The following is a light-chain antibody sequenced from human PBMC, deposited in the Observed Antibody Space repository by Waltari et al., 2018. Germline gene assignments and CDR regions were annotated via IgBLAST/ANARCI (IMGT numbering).Light chain of an antibody. CDR2: EVS. CDR3: CSHTTTHSPV. Sequence: QSALTQPASVSGSPGQSITVSCTGSSSDIGAYNLVSWFQQHPGEVPKLLIYEVSERPSGVSNRFSGSKSGNTASLTVSGLQPEDEAHYYCCSHTTTHSPVFGGGTRVTVL. CDR1: SSDIGAYNL. J-gene: IGLJ2*01. V-gene: IGLV2-23*02.